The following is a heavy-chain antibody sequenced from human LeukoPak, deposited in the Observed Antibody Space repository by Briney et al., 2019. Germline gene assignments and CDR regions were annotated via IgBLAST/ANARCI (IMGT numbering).Heavy chain of an antibody. CDR2: INAGNGNT. J-gene: IGHJ4*02. Sequence: AAVKVSFKASGYPFTSYAMHWGRPAPGQRGGWMGWINAGNGNTKYSQKFQGRVTITRDTSASTAYMELSSLRSEVTAVYYCARGQYSSGWYGIDYWGQGALVTVSS. CDR1: GYPFTSYA. V-gene: IGHV1-3*01. D-gene: IGHD6-19*01. CDR3: ARGQYSSGWYGIDY.